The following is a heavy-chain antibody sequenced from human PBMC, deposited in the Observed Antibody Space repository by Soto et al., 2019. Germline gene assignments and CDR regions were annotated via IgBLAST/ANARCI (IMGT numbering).Heavy chain of an antibody. Sequence: GGSLRLSCAASGVTFSTYAMTWVRQAPGKGLEWVSGISGSGGSTYYADSVKGRFTISRDNSKNTLYLQMNSLRAEDTAVYYCAKRPLATVFGVAGNRFDPWGQGTLVTVSS. J-gene: IGHJ5*02. CDR2: ISGSGGST. CDR1: GVTFSTYA. V-gene: IGHV3-23*01. D-gene: IGHD3-3*01. CDR3: AKRPLATVFGVAGNRFDP.